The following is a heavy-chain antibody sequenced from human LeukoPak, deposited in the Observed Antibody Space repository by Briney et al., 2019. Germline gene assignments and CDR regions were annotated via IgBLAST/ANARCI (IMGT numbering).Heavy chain of an antibody. CDR3: AREAWLQSYFDY. CDR1: GGTFSSYA. V-gene: IGHV1-69*13. Sequence: ASVKVSCKASGGTFSSYAISWVRQAPGQGLEWMGGIIPIFGTANYAQKFQGRVTINADESTSTAYMELSSLRSEDTAVYYCAREAWLQSYFDYWGQGTLVTVSS. J-gene: IGHJ4*02. D-gene: IGHD5-24*01. CDR2: IIPIFGTA.